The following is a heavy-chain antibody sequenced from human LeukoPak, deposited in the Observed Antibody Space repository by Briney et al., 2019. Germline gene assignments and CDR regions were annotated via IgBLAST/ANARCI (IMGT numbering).Heavy chain of an antibody. J-gene: IGHJ3*02. V-gene: IGHV3-23*01. CDR3: ARDLVPYDFWSGWTTNAFDI. D-gene: IGHD3-3*01. CDR1: GFTFSSYA. CDR2: ISGSGGST. Sequence: PGGSLRLSCAASGFTFSSYAMSWVRQAPGKGLEWVSAISGSGGSTYYADSVKGRFTISRDNSKNTLYLQMNSLRAEDTAVYYCARDLVPYDFWSGWTTNAFDIWGQGTMVTVSS.